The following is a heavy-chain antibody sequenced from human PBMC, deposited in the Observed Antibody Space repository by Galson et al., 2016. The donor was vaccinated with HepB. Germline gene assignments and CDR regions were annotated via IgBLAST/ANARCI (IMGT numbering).Heavy chain of an antibody. Sequence: SLRLSCAASGFTFSSYALSWVRQAPGTGLEWVSVISGSGGTTYYADSVKGRFTISRDNSKNPLYLQMKSLRAEDTAGYYCAKEPNYDFGSGHPFDYWGQGTLVTVAS. D-gene: IGHD3-3*01. J-gene: IGHJ4*02. CDR3: AKEPNYDFGSGHPFDY. CDR2: ISGSGGTT. V-gene: IGHV3-23*01. CDR1: GFTFSSYA.